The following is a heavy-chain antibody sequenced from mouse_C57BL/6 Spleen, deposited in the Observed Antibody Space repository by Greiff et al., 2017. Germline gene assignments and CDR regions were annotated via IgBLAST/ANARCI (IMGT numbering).Heavy chain of an antibody. V-gene: IGHV1-50*01. CDR3: ARGGVTRTWCAY. J-gene: IGHJ3*01. CDR1: GYTFTSYW. CDR2: IDPSDSYT. Sequence: QVQLQQPGAELVKPGASVKPSCKASGYTFTSYWMQWVKQRPGQGLEWIGEIDPSDSYTNYNQKFKGKATLTVDTSSSTAYMQRSSLTSEDSAVYYCARGGVTRTWCAYWGQGTLVTVSA. D-gene: IGHD2-2*01.